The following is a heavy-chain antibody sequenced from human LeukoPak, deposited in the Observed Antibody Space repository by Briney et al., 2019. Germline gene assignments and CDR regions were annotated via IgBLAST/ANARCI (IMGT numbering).Heavy chain of an antibody. D-gene: IGHD4-17*01. V-gene: IGHV3-23*01. CDR1: GFTFSSYA. CDR2: ISGSGGST. CDR3: AKPLYGELTLLDY. Sequence: GGSLRLSCAASGFTFSSYAMSWVRQAPGKGLEWVSAISGSGGSTYYADSVKGRFTISRDNSKNTLYLQMYSLRAEDTAVYYCAKPLYGELTLLDYWGQGTLVTVSS. J-gene: IGHJ4*02.